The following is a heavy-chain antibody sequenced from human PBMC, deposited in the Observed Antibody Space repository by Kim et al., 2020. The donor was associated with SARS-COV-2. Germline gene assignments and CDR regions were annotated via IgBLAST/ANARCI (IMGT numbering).Heavy chain of an antibody. V-gene: IGHV1-69*13. CDR3: ARARITMIVVVESYYYYGMDV. D-gene: IGHD3-22*01. Sequence: SVKVSCKASGGTFSSYAISWVRQAPGQGLEWMGGIIPIFGTANYAQKFQGRVTITADESTSTAYMELSSLRSEDTAVYYCARARITMIVVVESYYYYGMDVWGQGTTVTVSS. J-gene: IGHJ6*02. CDR2: IIPIFGTA. CDR1: GGTFSSYA.